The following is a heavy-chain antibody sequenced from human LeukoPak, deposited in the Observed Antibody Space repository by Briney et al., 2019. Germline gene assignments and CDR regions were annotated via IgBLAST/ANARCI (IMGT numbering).Heavy chain of an antibody. CDR1: GYTFTDYG. CDR2: IRYDGTIK. Sequence: GGSLRLSCAASGYTFTDYGMHWVRQAPGKGLEWVTFIRYDGTIKYYLDSVKGRFAISRDNSQNTLFLQMNSLRPEDTAVYYCAKEGTASKPSDLDYWGQGTLVTVSS. V-gene: IGHV3-30*02. D-gene: IGHD1/OR15-1a*01. CDR3: AKEGTASKPSDLDY. J-gene: IGHJ4*02.